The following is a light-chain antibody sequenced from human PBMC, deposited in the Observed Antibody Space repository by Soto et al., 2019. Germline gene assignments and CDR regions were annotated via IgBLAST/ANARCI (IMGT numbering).Light chain of an antibody. Sequence: EIVMTQSPATLSVSPGERVTLSCRASQSVFSSLAWYQQKPGQAPRLLIYGAATRATGIPARFSGSGSGTDFTLTISSLQPEDFATYYCQQSYYTPLLTFGGGTKVEVK. CDR1: QSVFSS. CDR3: QQSYYTPLLT. CDR2: GAA. V-gene: IGKV3-15*01. J-gene: IGKJ4*01.